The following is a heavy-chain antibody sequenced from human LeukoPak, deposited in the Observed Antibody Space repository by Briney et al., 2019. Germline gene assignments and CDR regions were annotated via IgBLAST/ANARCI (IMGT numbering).Heavy chain of an antibody. CDR3: ALFYYGSGSYGTKPFNI. V-gene: IGHV3-21*01. J-gene: IGHJ3*02. Sequence: PGGSLRLSCAASGFTFSNYNMNWVRQAPGKGLEWVSAITSSSSYIYYADSVKGQFTISRDNAKNSLYLQMNSLRAEDTAVYYCALFYYGSGSYGTKPFNIWGQGTMVTVSS. CDR2: ITSSSSYI. CDR1: GFTFSNYN. D-gene: IGHD3-10*01.